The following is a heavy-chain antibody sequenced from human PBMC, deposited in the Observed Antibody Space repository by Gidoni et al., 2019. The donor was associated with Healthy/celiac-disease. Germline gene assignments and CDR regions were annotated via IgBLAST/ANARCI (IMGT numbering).Heavy chain of an antibody. CDR2: IIPIRGIA. CDR1: GGTFSSYT. D-gene: IGHD4-17*01. Sequence: QVQLVQSGAEVKKPGSSVKVSCKASGGTFSSYTISWVRQAPGQGLEWMGRIIPIRGIANYAQKFQGRVTITADKSTSTAYMELSSLRSEDTAVYYCARDPTTVIQVYYYYGMDVWGQGTTVTVSS. J-gene: IGHJ6*02. V-gene: IGHV1-69*08. CDR3: ARDPTTVIQVYYYYGMDV.